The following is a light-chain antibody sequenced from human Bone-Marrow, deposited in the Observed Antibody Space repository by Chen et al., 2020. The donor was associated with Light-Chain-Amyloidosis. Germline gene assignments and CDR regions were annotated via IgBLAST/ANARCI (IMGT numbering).Light chain of an antibody. CDR1: QSLVYSDGNSY. J-gene: IGKJ1*01. Sequence: DVVLTQSPLSLPVTLGQPASISCRSSQSLVYSDGNSYLNWFQQRPGQSPRRLIYKASTRDSGVPDSFSASGSGTDFTLMISRVEADDVGIYYCMQGTHWPWTFGQGTKVEI. CDR2: KAS. CDR3: MQGTHWPWT. V-gene: IGKV2-30*01.